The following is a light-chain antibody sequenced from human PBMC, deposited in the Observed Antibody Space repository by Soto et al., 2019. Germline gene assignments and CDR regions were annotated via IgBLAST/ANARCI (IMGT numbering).Light chain of an antibody. Sequence: QSALTQPASVSGSPGQSITIACTGTSSDIGGYNFVSWYQQHPGKAPKLLIYDVVNRPSGVSNRFSGSKSGNTASLTISGLQAEDEAHYYCNSYRTGSTYVFGTGTKLTVL. J-gene: IGLJ1*01. CDR2: DVV. CDR1: SSDIGGYNF. CDR3: NSYRTGSTYV. V-gene: IGLV2-14*01.